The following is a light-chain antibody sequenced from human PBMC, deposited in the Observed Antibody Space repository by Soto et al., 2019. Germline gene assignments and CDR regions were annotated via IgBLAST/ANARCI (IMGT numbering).Light chain of an antibody. CDR2: AAS. CDR1: QGISSY. V-gene: IGKV1-9*01. CDR3: QQLNSYHT. Sequence: QLTQSPSSLSASVGDRVTITCRASQGISSYLAWYQQKPGKAPKLLIYAASTLQSGVPSRFSGSGSGTDFTLTISSLQPEDFATYYCQQLNSYHTFGQGTKLEIK. J-gene: IGKJ2*01.